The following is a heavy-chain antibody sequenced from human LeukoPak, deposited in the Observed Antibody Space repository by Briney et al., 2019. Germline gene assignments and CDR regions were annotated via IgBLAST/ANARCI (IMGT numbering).Heavy chain of an antibody. D-gene: IGHD2-15*01. CDR1: GFSFSDSA. Sequence: GGSLKLSCAGSGFSFSDSAMHWVRQASGIGLEWVGRIRTEPKNFATAYAASVRGRFTISRDDSRKTAFLHMNGLKVEDSAVYYCYSTNSSPGGNWFDPWGQGTLVTVSS. CDR2: IRTEPKNFAT. J-gene: IGHJ5*02. CDR3: YSTNSSPGGNWFDP. V-gene: IGHV3-73*01.